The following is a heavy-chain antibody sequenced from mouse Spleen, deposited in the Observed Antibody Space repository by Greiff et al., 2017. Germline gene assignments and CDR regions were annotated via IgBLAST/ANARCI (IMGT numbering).Heavy chain of an antibody. Sequence: EVMLVESGGGLVKPGGSLKLSCAASGFTFSSYAMSWVRQTPEKRLEWVATISSGGSYTYYPDSVKGRFTISRDNAKNTLYLQMSSLRSEDTAMYYCAKYYRYDGWYFDVWGAGTTVTVSS. CDR1: GFTFSSYA. V-gene: IGHV5-9-1*01. CDR3: AKYYRYDGWYFDV. J-gene: IGHJ1*01. CDR2: ISSGGSYT. D-gene: IGHD2-14*01.